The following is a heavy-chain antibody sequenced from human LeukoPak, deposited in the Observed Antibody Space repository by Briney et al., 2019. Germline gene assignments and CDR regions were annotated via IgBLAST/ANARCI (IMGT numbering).Heavy chain of an antibody. CDR1: GYTFTGYY. D-gene: IGHD1-7*01. V-gene: IGHV1-2*06. CDR2: INPNSGGT. Sequence: ASVKVSCKASGYTFTGYYMHWVRQAPGQGLEWMGRINPNSGGTNYAQKFQGRVTMTRDTSISTAYMELSRLRSDDTAVYYCARDVTGTTPDYYYYGMDVWGQGTTVTVSS. CDR3: ARDVTGTTPDYYYYGMDV. J-gene: IGHJ6*02.